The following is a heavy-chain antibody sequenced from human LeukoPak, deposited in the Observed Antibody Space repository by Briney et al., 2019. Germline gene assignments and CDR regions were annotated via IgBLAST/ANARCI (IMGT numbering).Heavy chain of an antibody. V-gene: IGHV3-74*01. Sequence: RGSLRLSCAASGFTFSNYWMHWVRQAPGKGLVWVSRINSDGSSASYEDSVKGRFTMSRDNGKNTLYLQMNSLRAEDTAVYYCVRGSAAGDYWGQGTLVTVSS. D-gene: IGHD6-25*01. CDR2: INSDGSSA. CDR3: VRGSAAGDY. CDR1: GFTFSNYW. J-gene: IGHJ4*02.